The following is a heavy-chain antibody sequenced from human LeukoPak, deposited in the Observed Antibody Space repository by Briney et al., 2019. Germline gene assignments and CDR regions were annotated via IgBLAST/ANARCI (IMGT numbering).Heavy chain of an antibody. V-gene: IGHV3-30*03. D-gene: IGHD5-12*01. CDR3: ARESRSGYDHEAVYDY. CDR1: GFTFSNYG. J-gene: IGHJ4*02. CDR2: VSYDGSNT. Sequence: HPGGSLRLSCTASGFTFSNYGMHWVRQAPGKGLEWVAVVSYDGSNTYYADSVKGRFTISRDNSKNTLYLQMNSLRAEDTAVYYCARESRSGYDHEAVYDYWGQGTLVTVSS.